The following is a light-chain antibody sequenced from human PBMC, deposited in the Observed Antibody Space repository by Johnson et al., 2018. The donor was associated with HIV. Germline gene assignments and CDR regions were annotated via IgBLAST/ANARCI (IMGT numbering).Light chain of an antibody. J-gene: IGLJ1*01. V-gene: IGLV1-51*01. CDR2: DNN. CDR3: GTWDSSLSAYV. Sequence: QSVLTQPPSVSAAPGQKVTISCSGSSSNIGNNYVSWYQQLPGTAPKLLIYDNNKRPSGIPDRFSGSKSGTSATLGITGLQTGDEADYYCGTWDSSLSAYVCETGTKVTVL. CDR1: SSNIGNNY.